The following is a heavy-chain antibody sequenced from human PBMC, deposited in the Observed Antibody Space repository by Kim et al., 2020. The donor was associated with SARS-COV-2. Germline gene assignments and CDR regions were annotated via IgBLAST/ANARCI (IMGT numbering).Heavy chain of an antibody. CDR1: GGSISSYY. CDR3: ARLPRNGSGSYYPYYYYYYGMDV. CDR2: IYYSGST. D-gene: IGHD3-10*01. J-gene: IGHJ6*02. V-gene: IGHV4-59*08. Sequence: SETLSLTCTVSGGSISSYYWSWIRQPPGKGLEWIGYIYYSGSTNYNPSLKSRVTISVDTSKNQFSLKLSSVTAADTAVYYCARLPRNGSGSYYPYYYYYYGMDVWGQGTTVTVS.